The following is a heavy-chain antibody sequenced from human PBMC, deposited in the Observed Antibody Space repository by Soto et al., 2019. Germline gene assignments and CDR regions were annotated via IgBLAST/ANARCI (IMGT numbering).Heavy chain of an antibody. V-gene: IGHV3-53*01. CDR3: ARVTTVTPDAFDI. CDR2: IYSGGST. D-gene: IGHD4-17*01. J-gene: IGHJ3*02. Sequence: GGSLRLSCAASGFTVSSNYMSWVRQAPGKGLEWVSVIYSGGSTYYADSVKGRFTISRDNSKNTLYLQMNSLRAEDTAVYYCARVTTVTPDAFDIWGQGPMVTVSS. CDR1: GFTVSSNY.